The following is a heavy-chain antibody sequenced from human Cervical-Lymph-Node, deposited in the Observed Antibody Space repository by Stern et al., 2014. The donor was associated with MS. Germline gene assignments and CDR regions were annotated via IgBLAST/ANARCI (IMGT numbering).Heavy chain of an antibody. CDR2: IYWDDAK. J-gene: IGHJ3*02. CDR1: GFALRNSGVS. D-gene: IGHD4-17*01. V-gene: IGHV2-5*02. CDR3: THSLHGDYYDAFDT. Sequence: QITLKESGPTLVKATQPLTLTCTFSGFALRNSGVSVAWIRQPPGKALESLAVIYWDDAKRYSPSLKRRLSITKDASESQVVLTITNMDPVDTATYYCTHSLHGDYYDAFDTWGQGTMVTVSS.